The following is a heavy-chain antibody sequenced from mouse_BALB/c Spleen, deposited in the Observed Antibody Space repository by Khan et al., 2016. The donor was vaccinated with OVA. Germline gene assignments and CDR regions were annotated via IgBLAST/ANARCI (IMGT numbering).Heavy chain of an antibody. D-gene: IGHD1-1*01. Sequence: VELVESGPGLVAPSQSLSITCTVSGFSLSSYGVNWVRQPPGKGLEWLGVIWGDGSTNYHSGLISRLIISKDNSKSQVFLKLNSLQTDDTATYYCAKFTPDYYSMDYWGQGTSVTVSS. V-gene: IGHV2-3*01. CDR3: AKFTPDYYSMDY. CDR1: GFSLSSYG. J-gene: IGHJ4*01. CDR2: IWGDGST.